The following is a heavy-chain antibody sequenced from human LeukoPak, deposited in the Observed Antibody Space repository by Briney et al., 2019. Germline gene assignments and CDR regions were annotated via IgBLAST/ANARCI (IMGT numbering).Heavy chain of an antibody. J-gene: IGHJ6*02. CDR2: INPSGGST. CDR1: GYTFTNYY. D-gene: IGHD5-18*01. V-gene: IGHV1-46*01. CDR3: ARDLNTAMVTGYYYYGMDV. Sequence: RASVKVSCKASGYTFTNYYMHWVRQAPGQGLEWMGIINPSGGSTSYAQKFQGRVTMTRDTSTSTVYMELSSLRSEDTAVYYCARDLNTAMVTGYYYYGMDVWGQGTTVTVSS.